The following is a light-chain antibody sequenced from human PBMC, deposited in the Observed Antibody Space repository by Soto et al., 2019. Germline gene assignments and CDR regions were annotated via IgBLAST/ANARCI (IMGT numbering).Light chain of an antibody. CDR2: GAS. CDR3: QHQGT. V-gene: IGKV3-20*01. J-gene: IGKJ1*01. CDR1: QSVSSSY. Sequence: EIVLTQSPGTLSLSPGERATLSCRASQSVSSSYLAWYQQKPGQAPRLFIYGASSRATGIPDRFSGSGSGTDFTLTISRLEPEDFAVYYCQHQGTFGQGTKVEIK.